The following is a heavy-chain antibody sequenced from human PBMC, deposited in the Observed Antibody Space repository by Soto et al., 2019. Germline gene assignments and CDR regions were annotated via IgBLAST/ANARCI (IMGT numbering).Heavy chain of an antibody. D-gene: IGHD6-6*01. V-gene: IGHV4-30-4*01. CDR1: GGSISSGGYC. CDR3: ARERPDGARLDP. CDR2: IYHSGST. Sequence: CAVSGGSISSGGYCWSLIRQPPGKGLEWIGYIYHSGSTYYNPSLKSRVTISVDTSKNQFSLKLSSVTAADTAVYYCARERPDGARLDPWGQGTLVTVSS. J-gene: IGHJ5*02.